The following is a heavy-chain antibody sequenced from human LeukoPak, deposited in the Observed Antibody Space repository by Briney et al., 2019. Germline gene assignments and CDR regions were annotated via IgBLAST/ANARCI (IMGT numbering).Heavy chain of an antibody. CDR1: GGSISIYY. D-gene: IGHD5-12*01. J-gene: IGHJ5*02. CDR3: VGGYDS. V-gene: IGHV4-4*07. Sequence: PSETLSLTCTVSGGSISIYYWSWIRQPAGKGLEWIGRIYTSGSTYYNPSLKSRVTISVDTSKNQFSLKLSSVTAADTAVYYCVGGYDSWGQGTLVTVSS. CDR2: IYTSGST.